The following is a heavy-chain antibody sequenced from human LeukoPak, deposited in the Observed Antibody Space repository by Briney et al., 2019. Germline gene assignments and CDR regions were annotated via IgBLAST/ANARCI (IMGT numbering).Heavy chain of an antibody. CDR1: GYTFTSYY. CDR2: INPNSGGT. CDR3: ARDSRSGYSSSWFDY. Sequence: GASVKVSCKASGYTFTSYYMHWVRQAPGQGLEWMGWINPNSGGTNYAQKFQGRVTMTRDTSISTAYMELSRLRSDDTAVYYCARDSRSGYSSSWFDYWGQGTLVTVPS. J-gene: IGHJ4*02. V-gene: IGHV1-2*02. D-gene: IGHD6-13*01.